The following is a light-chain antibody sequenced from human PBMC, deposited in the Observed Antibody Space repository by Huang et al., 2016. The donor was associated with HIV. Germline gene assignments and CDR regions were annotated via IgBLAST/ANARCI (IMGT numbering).Light chain of an antibody. V-gene: IGKV1-39*01. Sequence: IQMTQSPSSLSASVGDRVTITCRAGQNISTYLNWYQQKPGEGPKPLIYFASNLQSGVPSRFSGSGSGTHFTLTISSLQPEDFATYYCQQSFNTPTFGQGTQVE. CDR3: QQSFNTPT. CDR1: QNISTY. CDR2: FAS. J-gene: IGKJ1*01.